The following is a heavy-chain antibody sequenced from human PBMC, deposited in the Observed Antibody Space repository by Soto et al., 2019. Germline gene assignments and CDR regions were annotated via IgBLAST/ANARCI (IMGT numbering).Heavy chain of an antibody. Sequence: SETLSLTCTVSGGSISSYYWSWIRQPPGKGLEWIGYIYYSGSTNYNPSLKSRVTISVDTSKNQFSLKLSSVTAADTAVYYCARLIRGAGYYYYYGMDVWGQGTTVT. CDR2: IYYSGST. V-gene: IGHV4-59*01. CDR3: ARLIRGAGYYYYYGMDV. J-gene: IGHJ6*02. CDR1: GGSISSYY. D-gene: IGHD3-10*01.